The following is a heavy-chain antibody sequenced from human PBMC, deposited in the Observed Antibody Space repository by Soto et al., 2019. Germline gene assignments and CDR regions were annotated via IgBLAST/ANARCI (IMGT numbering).Heavy chain of an antibody. CDR3: ARGEVRGVIETYYGMDV. CDR2: IIPIFGTA. J-gene: IGHJ6*02. D-gene: IGHD3-10*01. CDR1: GGTFSSYA. Sequence: QVQLVQSGAEVKKPGSSVKVSCKASGGTFSSYAISWVRQAPGQGLEWMGGIIPIFGTANYAQKFQGRVTITADESTSTAYMELSSLRSEDTAVYSCARGEVRGVIETYYGMDVWGQGTTVTVSS. V-gene: IGHV1-69*01.